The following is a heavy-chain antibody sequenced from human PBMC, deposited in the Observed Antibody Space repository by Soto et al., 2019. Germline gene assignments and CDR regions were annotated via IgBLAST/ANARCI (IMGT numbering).Heavy chain of an antibody. CDR2: IYPDDSDV. Sequence: PGESLKISCKASGYSFPNYWIVWVRQLPGKGLELMGIIYPDDSDVKYIPSFEGQVTISVDKSISTAYLHWSSLKASDTATYYCARRGTAARVHNYYGMDVWGQGTTVTVSS. CDR1: GYSFPNYW. D-gene: IGHD6-6*01. CDR3: ARRGTAARVHNYYGMDV. J-gene: IGHJ6*02. V-gene: IGHV5-51*01.